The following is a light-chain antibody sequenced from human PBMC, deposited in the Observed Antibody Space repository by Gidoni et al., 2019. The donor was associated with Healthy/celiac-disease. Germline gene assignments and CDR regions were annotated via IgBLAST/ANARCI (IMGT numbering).Light chain of an antibody. Sequence: QSMLTQPPSASGTPGQRVTISCSGSRPNIGTNFVSWYKHLPGTAPTLLIHSNNERPSGVPERFAASKSGTSASLAISGLRSEDEADYYCAAWDDSMTGYVFGSGTKVNVI. CDR3: AAWDDSMTGYV. CDR2: SNN. CDR1: RPNIGTNF. V-gene: IGLV1-47*02. J-gene: IGLJ1*01.